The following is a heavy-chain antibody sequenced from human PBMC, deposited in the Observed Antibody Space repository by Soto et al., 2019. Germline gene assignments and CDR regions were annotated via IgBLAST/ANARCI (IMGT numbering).Heavy chain of an antibody. V-gene: IGHV5-10-1*01. CDR3: ARVHKNWFDS. Sequence: GESLKISCKASGYNFTAFWIHWVRQMPGKGLEWLGKIDPSDSYTNYSPSFEGHVTISXXXSXXTXXLXXSXXRASDTALYFCARVHKNWFDSWAQGTMVTVSS. CDR1: GYNFTAFW. J-gene: IGHJ5*01. CDR2: IDPSDSYT.